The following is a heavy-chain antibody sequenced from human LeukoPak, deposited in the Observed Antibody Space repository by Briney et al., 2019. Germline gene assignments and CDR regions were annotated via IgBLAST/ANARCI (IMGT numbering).Heavy chain of an antibody. D-gene: IGHD3-10*01. CDR3: AKGYYGSGSYYNPNFDY. V-gene: IGHV3-23*01. Sequence: GGSLRLSCAASGFTFRSYAMNWVRQAPGKGLEWVSGITNGGTAHYGDSVKGRFTISRDNFKSTLYLQMNTLSVEDTAVYYCAKGYYGSGSYYNPNFDYWGHGTLVTVSS. CDR2: ITNGGTA. J-gene: IGHJ4*01. CDR1: GFTFRSYA.